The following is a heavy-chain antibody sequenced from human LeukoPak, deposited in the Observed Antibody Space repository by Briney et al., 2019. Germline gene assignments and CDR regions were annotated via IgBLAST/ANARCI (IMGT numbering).Heavy chain of an antibody. V-gene: IGHV3-74*01. CDR3: AREGDYSNVQDV. CDR1: GFTFSSYW. Sequence: GGSLRFSCAASGFTFSSYWMHWVRQGPGKGLVWVSRINTDGSSTSYADSVKGRFTISRDNAKNTLYLQMNSLRAEDTAVYYCAREGDYSNVQDVWGKGTTVTVSS. CDR2: INTDGSST. J-gene: IGHJ6*04. D-gene: IGHD4-11*01.